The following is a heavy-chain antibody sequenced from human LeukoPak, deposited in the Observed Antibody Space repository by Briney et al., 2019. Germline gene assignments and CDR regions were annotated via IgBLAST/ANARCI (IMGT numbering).Heavy chain of an antibody. J-gene: IGHJ4*02. V-gene: IGHV3-30*18. Sequence: PGRSLRLSCAASGYTFSSYGMHWVRQAPGKGLEWVAVISYDGSNKYYADSVKGRFTISRDNSKNTLYLQMNSLRAEDTAVYYCAKGYSYGLDYWGQGTLVTVSS. D-gene: IGHD5-18*01. CDR3: AKGYSYGLDY. CDR1: GYTFSSYG. CDR2: ISYDGSNK.